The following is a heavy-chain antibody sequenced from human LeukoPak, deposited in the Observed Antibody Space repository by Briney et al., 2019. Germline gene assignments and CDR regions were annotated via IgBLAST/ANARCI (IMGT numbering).Heavy chain of an antibody. CDR1: GFTVSSNY. Sequence: LRLSCAASGFTVSSNYWTWIRQHPGKGLEWIGYIYYSGTTFYNPSLKSRVTISIDTSKNQFSLKLTSVTAADTAVYYCARADYYGSSAYPYWGQGTLVTVSS. CDR2: IYYSGTT. V-gene: IGHV4-31*02. D-gene: IGHD3-22*01. J-gene: IGHJ4*02. CDR3: ARADYYGSSAYPY.